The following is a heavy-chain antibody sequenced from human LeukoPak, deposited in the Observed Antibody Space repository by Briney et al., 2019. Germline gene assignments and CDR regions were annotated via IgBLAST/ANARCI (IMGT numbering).Heavy chain of an antibody. CDR1: GFTFSSYD. Sequence: GGSLRLSCAASGFTFSSYDMHWVRQAPGKGLEWVTLISYDGGNKYYGDSVKGRFTISRDNSKNTLYLQMTSLRVEDTAFYYCATNSRRPHQYYMDVWGKGTTVTVSS. CDR3: ATNSRRPHQYYMDV. CDR2: ISYDGGNK. D-gene: IGHD1-14*01. V-gene: IGHV3-30*03. J-gene: IGHJ6*03.